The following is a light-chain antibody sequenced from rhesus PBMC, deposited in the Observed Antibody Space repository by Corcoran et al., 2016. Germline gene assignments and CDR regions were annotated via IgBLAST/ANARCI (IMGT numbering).Light chain of an antibody. CDR3: QQHYSVPWT. J-gene: IGKJ1*01. V-gene: IGKV1-21*01. Sequence: DIQMTQSPSTLPASVGDRVTITCRASQGISNWIAWFQQRAREAPKLLIYKASTLQSGVPSRFSGSGSGTDFTLTISSLQPEDFATYSCQQHYSVPWTFGQGTKVEVK. CDR2: KAS. CDR1: QGISNW.